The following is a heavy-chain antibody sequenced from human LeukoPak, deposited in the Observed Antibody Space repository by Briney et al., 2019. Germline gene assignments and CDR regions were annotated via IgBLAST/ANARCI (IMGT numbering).Heavy chain of an antibody. V-gene: IGHV3-23*01. Sequence: GGALRLSCVASVYTLSIYGMSCVRHAPERGLDWVSDISGSDSNTYYADSVKGRFTISRDNSKNTLYLQMNSLRAEDTAVYYCAGGDGGKGDYWGQGTLVTVSS. CDR3: AGGDGGKGDY. J-gene: IGHJ4*02. D-gene: IGHD4-23*01. CDR2: ISGSDSNT. CDR1: VYTLSIYG.